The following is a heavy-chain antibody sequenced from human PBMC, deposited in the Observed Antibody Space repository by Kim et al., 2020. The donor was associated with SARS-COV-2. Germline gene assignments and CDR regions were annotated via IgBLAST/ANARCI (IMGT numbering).Heavy chain of an antibody. J-gene: IGHJ4*02. Sequence: GGSLRLSCAASGFSVTSNFMTWVRQAPGKGLEWVSLIYSGGSTYCADSVKGRFTISRDNSKNTLYLQMNSLRADDTAVYYCARDRSCSGGSCWGTWGQGTLVTVSS. V-gene: IGHV3-53*01. CDR3: ARDRSCSGGSCWGT. D-gene: IGHD2-15*01. CDR2: IYSGGST. CDR1: GFSVTSNF.